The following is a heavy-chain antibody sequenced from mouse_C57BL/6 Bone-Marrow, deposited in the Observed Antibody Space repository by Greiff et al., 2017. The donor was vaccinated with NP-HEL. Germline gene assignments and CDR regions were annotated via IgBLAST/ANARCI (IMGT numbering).Heavy chain of an antibody. CDR1: GYTFTSYW. D-gene: IGHD1-1*01. J-gene: IGHJ2*01. CDR3: ARFTTVVADY. V-gene: IGHV1-55*01. Sequence: QVQLQQSGAELVKPGASVKMSCKASGYTFTSYWITWVRQRPGQGLEWIGDIYPGSGSTNYNEKFKSKATLTVDTSSSTAYMQLSSLTSEDSAVYYCARFTTVVADYWGQGTTLTVSS. CDR2: IYPGSGST.